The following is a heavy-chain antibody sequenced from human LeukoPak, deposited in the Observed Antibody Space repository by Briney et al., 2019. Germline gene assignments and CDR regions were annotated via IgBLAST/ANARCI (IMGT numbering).Heavy chain of an antibody. CDR1: GGSINSYY. D-gene: IGHD5-24*01. V-gene: IGHV4-59*01. CDR3: ARARGNFDY. CDR2: IYYSGST. J-gene: IGHJ4*02. Sequence: SETLSLTCTVSGGSINSYYWSWIRQPPGKGLEWIGYIYYSGSTNYNPSLKSRVTISVDTSKNQFSLKLSSVTAADTAVYYCARARGNFDYWGQGTLVTVSS.